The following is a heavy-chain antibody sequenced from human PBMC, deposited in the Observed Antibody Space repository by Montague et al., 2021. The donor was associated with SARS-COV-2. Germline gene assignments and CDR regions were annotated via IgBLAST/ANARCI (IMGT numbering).Heavy chain of an antibody. CDR2: IYYSGST. V-gene: IGHV4-59*01. D-gene: IGHD3-10*01. Sequence: SETLSLTCTVSGGSISSNYWNWIRQPPGRGLEWIGYIYYSGSTNYNPSLESRVTISADTSKNHFSLKLRSVTAAVTAVYYCAREISGPDYFDYWGQGTLVTVSS. CDR1: GGSISSNY. J-gene: IGHJ4*02. CDR3: AREISGPDYFDY.